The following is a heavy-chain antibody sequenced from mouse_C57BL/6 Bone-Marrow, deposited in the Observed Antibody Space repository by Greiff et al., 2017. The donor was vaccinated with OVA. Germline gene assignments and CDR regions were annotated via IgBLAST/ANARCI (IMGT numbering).Heavy chain of an antibody. V-gene: IGHV1-76*01. CDR2: IYPGSGNT. D-gene: IGHD2-2*01. CDR1: GYTFTDYY. J-gene: IGHJ4*01. CDR3: AIGVSTMVYYYAMDY. Sequence: QVQLQQSGAELVRPGASVKLSCKASGYTFTDYYINWVKQRPGQGLEWIARIYPGSGNTYYNEKFKGKATLTAEKSSSTAYMQLSSLTSEDSAVDFCAIGVSTMVYYYAMDYWGQGTSVTVSS.